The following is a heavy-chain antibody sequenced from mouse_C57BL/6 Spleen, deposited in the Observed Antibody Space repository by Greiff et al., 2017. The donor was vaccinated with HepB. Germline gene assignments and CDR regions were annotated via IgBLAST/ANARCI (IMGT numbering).Heavy chain of an antibody. J-gene: IGHJ3*01. Sequence: EVKLQESGPGLVKPSQSLSLTCSVTGYSITSGYYWNWIRQFPGNKLEWMGYISYDGSNNYNPSLKNRISITRDTSKNQFFLKLNSVTTEDTATYYCARKDYYGQFAYWGQGTLVTVSA. CDR2: ISYDGSN. CDR1: GYSITSGYY. D-gene: IGHD1-1*01. CDR3: ARKDYYGQFAY. V-gene: IGHV3-6*01.